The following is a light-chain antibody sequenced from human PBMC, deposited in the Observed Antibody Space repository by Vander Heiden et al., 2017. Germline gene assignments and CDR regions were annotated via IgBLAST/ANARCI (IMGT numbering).Light chain of an antibody. CDR3: QQSDSTPIT. V-gene: IGKV1-39*01. CDR2: AAS. CDR1: QSISSY. Sequence: DIQMTQSPSSLSASVGDRVTITCRASQSISSYLNWYQQKPGKAPKVLIYAASSLQSGVPSRFSGSGSGTDFTFTISRLQPEDFATHYCQQSDSTPITFGQGTLMEIK. J-gene: IGKJ5*01.